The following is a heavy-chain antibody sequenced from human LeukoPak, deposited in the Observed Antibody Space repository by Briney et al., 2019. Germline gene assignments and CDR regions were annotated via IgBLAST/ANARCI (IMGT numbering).Heavy chain of an antibody. V-gene: IGHV3-23*01. CDR2: ISGSGGST. CDR3: AKDTDGYNYILDY. D-gene: IGHD5-24*01. Sequence: PGGTLRLSCAASGFTFSSYGMSWVRQAPGKGLEWVSAISGSGGSTYYADSVKGRFTISRDNSKNTLYLQMNSLRAEDTAVYYCAKDTDGYNYILDYWGQGTLVTVSS. CDR1: GFTFSSYG. J-gene: IGHJ4*02.